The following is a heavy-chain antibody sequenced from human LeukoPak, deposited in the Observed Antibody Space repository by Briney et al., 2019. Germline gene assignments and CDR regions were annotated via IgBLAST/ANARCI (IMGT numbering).Heavy chain of an antibody. V-gene: IGHV1-18*03. D-gene: IGHD3-3*01. Sequence: ASVKVSCKASGYTFTSYGISWVRQAPGQGLEWMGWISAYNGNTNYAQEFQGRVTITRDTSASTAYMELSSLRSEDMAVYYCARGNYDFWSGSQPVDYWGQGTLVTVSS. CDR3: ARGNYDFWSGSQPVDY. J-gene: IGHJ4*02. CDR2: ISAYNGNT. CDR1: GYTFTSYG.